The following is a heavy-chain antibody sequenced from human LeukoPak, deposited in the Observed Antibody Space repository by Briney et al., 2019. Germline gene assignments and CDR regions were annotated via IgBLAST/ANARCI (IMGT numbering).Heavy chain of an antibody. D-gene: IGHD2-2*01. J-gene: IGHJ3*02. V-gene: IGHV4-30-4*08. CDR2: IYYSGST. CDR1: GGSISSGDYY. Sequence: SQTLSLTCTVSGGSISSGDYYWSWIRQPPGKGLEWIGYIYYSGSTYYNPSLKSRVTILVDTSKNQFSLKLSSVTAADTAVYYCARDPVPVSPHAFDIWGQGTMVTVSS. CDR3: ARDPVPVSPHAFDI.